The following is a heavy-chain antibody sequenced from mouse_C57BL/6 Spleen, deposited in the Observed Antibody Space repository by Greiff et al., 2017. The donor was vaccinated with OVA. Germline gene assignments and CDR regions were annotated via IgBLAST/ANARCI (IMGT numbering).Heavy chain of an antibody. D-gene: IGHD1-1*01. CDR1: GYAFTNYL. CDR2: INPGSGGT. Sequence: QVQLQQSGAELVRPGTSVKVSCKASGYAFTNYLIEWVKQRPGQGLEWIGVINPGSGGTNYNEKFKGKATLTADKSSSTAYVQLSSLTSEDSAVYFCARPGSSYVRVFAYWGQGTLVTVSA. V-gene: IGHV1-54*01. J-gene: IGHJ3*01. CDR3: ARPGSSYVRVFAY.